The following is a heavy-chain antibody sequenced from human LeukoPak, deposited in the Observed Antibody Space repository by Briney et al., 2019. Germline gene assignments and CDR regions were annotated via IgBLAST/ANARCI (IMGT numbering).Heavy chain of an antibody. Sequence: GGSLRLSCAASGFTFDDYAMHWVRQAPGKGLEWVSGISWNSGSIGYADSVKGRFTISRDNAKNSLYLQMNSLRAEDMALYYCAKGVGGSYHHHFDYWGQGTLVTVSS. CDR3: AKGVGGSYHHHFDY. V-gene: IGHV3-9*03. CDR1: GFTFDDYA. CDR2: ISWNSGSI. D-gene: IGHD1-26*01. J-gene: IGHJ4*02.